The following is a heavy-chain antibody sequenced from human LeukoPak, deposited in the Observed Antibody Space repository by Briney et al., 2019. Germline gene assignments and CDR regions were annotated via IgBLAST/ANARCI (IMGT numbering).Heavy chain of an antibody. V-gene: IGHV4-59*08. J-gene: IGHJ4*02. CDR3: ARHPGHGLNHYDSRPFDY. CDR1: GGSISSYY. D-gene: IGHD3-22*01. Sequence: SETLSLTCTVSGGSISSYYWSWIRQPAGKGLEWIGRIYYSGSTNYNPSLKSRVTISVDTSKNQFSLKLSSVTAADTAVYYCARHPGHGLNHYDSRPFDYWGQGTLVTVSS. CDR2: IYYSGST.